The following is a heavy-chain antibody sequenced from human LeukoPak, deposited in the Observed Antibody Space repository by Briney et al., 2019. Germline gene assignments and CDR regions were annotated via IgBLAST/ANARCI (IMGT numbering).Heavy chain of an antibody. CDR2: IHNPGNT. CDR1: GASTSSSNYY. J-gene: IGHJ4*02. V-gene: IGHV4-39*01. CDR3: ARLGAGPTYYDFWSGYSSFYFDY. D-gene: IGHD3-3*01. Sequence: PSGTLSSTATVSGASTSSSNYYWGWTRHPPGRGREWIGGIHNPGNTYNNPSLKSRVTISIDTSKNQFSLKLSSVTAADTAVYYCARLGAGPTYYDFWSGYSSFYFDYWGQGTLVTVSS.